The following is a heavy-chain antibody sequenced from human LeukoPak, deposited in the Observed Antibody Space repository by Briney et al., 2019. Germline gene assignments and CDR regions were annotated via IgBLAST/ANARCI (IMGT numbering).Heavy chain of an antibody. CDR3: ARVGSLGFGELLSTALDY. D-gene: IGHD3-10*01. J-gene: IGHJ4*02. CDR2: ISAYNGNT. V-gene: IGHV1-18*01. CDR1: GYTFTSYG. Sequence: ASVKVSCKASGYTFTSYGISWVRQAPGQGLEWMGWISAYNGNTNYAQKLQGRVTMTTDTSTSTAYMELRSLRSDDTAVYYCARVGSLGFGELLSTALDYWGQGTLVTVSS.